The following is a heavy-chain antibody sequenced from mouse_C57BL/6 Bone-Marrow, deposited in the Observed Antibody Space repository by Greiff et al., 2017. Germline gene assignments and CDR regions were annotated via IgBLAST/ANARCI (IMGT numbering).Heavy chain of an antibody. CDR3: ARGAVVAHWYVDV. Sequence: VQLQQSGPELVKPGASVKIPCKASGYTFTDYNMDWVKQSHGKSLEWIGDINPNHGGTIYNQKFKGKATLTVDKSSSTAYMELRSLTSEDTAVYYCARGAVVAHWYVDVWGTGTTVTVSS. CDR2: INPNHGGT. D-gene: IGHD1-1*01. V-gene: IGHV1-18*01. J-gene: IGHJ1*03. CDR1: GYTFTDYN.